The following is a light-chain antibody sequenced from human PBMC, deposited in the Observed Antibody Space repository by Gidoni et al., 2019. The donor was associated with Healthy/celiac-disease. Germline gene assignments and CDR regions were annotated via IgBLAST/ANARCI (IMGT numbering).Light chain of an antibody. Sequence: QSALTQPRSVPGSPRPSVTFSCTGTSSDVGGYNYVSWYQQHPGKAPKLMMYDVSKRPSGGPDRFSGSKSGNTASLTSSGLQAEDEADYYGCSDAGSYTYVFGTGTKVTVL. J-gene: IGLJ1*01. CDR2: DVS. V-gene: IGLV2-11*01. CDR3: CSDAGSYTYV. CDR1: SSDVGGYNY.